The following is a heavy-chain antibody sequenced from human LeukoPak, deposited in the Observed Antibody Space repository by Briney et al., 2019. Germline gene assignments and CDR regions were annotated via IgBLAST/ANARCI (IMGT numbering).Heavy chain of an antibody. CDR2: IHYSGTT. CDR3: ANLHYVSSGSNFDY. J-gene: IGHJ4*02. Sequence: SETLSLTCTVSADSISSRYCSWIRQPPGKGLEWIGCIHYSGTTNYNPSLKSRVTISVDTSKKQFSLKLKSVTAADTAVYYCANLHYVSSGSNFDYWGQGTLVTVSS. V-gene: IGHV4-59*11. CDR1: ADSISSRY. D-gene: IGHD3-22*01.